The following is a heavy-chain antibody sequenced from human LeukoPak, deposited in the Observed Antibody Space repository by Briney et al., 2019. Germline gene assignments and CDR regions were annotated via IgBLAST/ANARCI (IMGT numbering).Heavy chain of an antibody. CDR1: GGSISSYY. CDR2: IYYSGST. V-gene: IGHV4-59*08. J-gene: IGHJ4*02. Sequence: SETLSLTCTVSGGSISSYYWSWIRQPPGKGLEWIGYIYYSGSTNYNPSLKSRVTISVDTSKNQFSLKLSSVTAADTAVYYCARHAPWGAYYYDSSGYYLDYWGQGTLVTVSS. D-gene: IGHD3-22*01. CDR3: ARHAPWGAYYYDSSGYYLDY.